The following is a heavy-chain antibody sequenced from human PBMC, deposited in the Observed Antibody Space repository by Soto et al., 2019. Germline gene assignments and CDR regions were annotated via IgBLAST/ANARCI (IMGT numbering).Heavy chain of an antibody. CDR2: ISTTSNTI. J-gene: IGHJ4*02. CDR3: ARRSYFDY. V-gene: IGHV3-11*01. D-gene: IGHD3-10*01. Sequence: GGSLRLSCAASGFTFSDYSMSWFRQAPGKGLEWVSYISTTSNTIYYADSVKGRFTISRDNAENSLYLQMNSLRAEDTAIYYCARRSYFDYWGQGTLVTVSS. CDR1: GFTFSDYS.